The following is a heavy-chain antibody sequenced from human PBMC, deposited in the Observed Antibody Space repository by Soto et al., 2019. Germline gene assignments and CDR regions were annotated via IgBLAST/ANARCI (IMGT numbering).Heavy chain of an antibody. J-gene: IGHJ4*02. CDR2: IVVGSGNT. CDR1: GVTGTSSG. Sequence: AVEVSCLASGVTGTSSGVQWVRQAREHRGEGMEWIVVGSGNTNYAQKFQERGTITREMSTSTAYMELSSLRSEDTAVYYCAAEVTVAATYEFDYWGQGTLVTVSS. D-gene: IGHD6-19*01. V-gene: IGHV1-58*01. CDR3: AAEVTVAATYEFDY.